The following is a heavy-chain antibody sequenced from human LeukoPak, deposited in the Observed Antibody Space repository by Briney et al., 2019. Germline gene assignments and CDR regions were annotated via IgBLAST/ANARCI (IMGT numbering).Heavy chain of an antibody. CDR2: DYASGST. Sequence: PSETLSLTRTVYGVSLSSYYWSWIRHPARRGLEWIGRDYASGSTNYNPSLKSRVTMSVDTSKNQFSLKLTSVTAADTAVYYCVGPHTVTNYWGQGTLVTVSS. CDR3: VGPHTVTNY. J-gene: IGHJ4*02. D-gene: IGHD4-17*01. V-gene: IGHV4-4*07. CDR1: GVSLSSYY.